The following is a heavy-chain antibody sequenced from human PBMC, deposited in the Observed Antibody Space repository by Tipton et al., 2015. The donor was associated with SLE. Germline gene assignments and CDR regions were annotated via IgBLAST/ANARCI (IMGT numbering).Heavy chain of an antibody. D-gene: IGHD3-10*01. J-gene: IGHJ6*02. CDR1: GGSISTSSSS. CDR3: AREVYSGSYYYYYGMDV. Sequence: TLSLTCSVSGGSISTSSSSWGWIRQPPGKGLEWIGNVYYSGTTNYNPSLKSRVTLSVDTSKSQFSLRLTSVTAADTAVYYCAREVYSGSYYYYYGMDVWGQGTTVTISS. CDR2: VYYSGTT. V-gene: IGHV4-39*07.